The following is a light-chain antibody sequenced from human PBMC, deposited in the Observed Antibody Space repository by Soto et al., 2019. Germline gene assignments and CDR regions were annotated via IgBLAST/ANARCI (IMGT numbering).Light chain of an antibody. J-gene: IGKJ5*01. V-gene: IGKV3D-20*01. CDR2: DAS. CDR3: QQYYRSSIT. CDR1: QSVSSSY. Sequence: IVLTQSPATLSLSPGERATLSCGASQSVSSSYSAWYQLKPGLAPRLLIYDASSRATGIPDRFSGTGSGTEFTLTISSLQPDDFATYYCQQYYRSSITFGQGTRLEIK.